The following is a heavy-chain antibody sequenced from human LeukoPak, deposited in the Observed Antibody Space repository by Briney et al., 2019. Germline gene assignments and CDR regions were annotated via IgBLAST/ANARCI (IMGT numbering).Heavy chain of an antibody. CDR3: ASPNCGGDCYPEYFQH. CDR1: EGTFSSYA. J-gene: IGHJ1*01. D-gene: IGHD2-21*02. Sequence: SVKVSCKASEGTFSSYAISWVRQAPGQGLEWMGGIIPIFGTANYAQKFQGRVTITADESTSTAYMELSSLRSGDTAVYYCASPNCGGDCYPEYFQHWGQGTLVTVSS. CDR2: IIPIFGTA. V-gene: IGHV1-69*13.